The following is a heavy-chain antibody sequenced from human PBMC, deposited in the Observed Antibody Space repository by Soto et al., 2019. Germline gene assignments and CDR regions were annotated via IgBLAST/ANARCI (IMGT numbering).Heavy chain of an antibody. CDR1: GFTVSSNY. Sequence: EVQLVESGGGWIQPGGSLRLSCAASGFTVSSNYMSWVRQAPGKGLEWVSVIYSGGSTYYADSVKGRFTISRDNSKNTLYLQMNSLRAEDTAVYYCARDLYDSSGYDYYYYGMDVWGQGTTVTVSS. CDR2: IYSGGST. V-gene: IGHV3-53*01. D-gene: IGHD3-22*01. J-gene: IGHJ6*02. CDR3: ARDLYDSSGYDYYYYGMDV.